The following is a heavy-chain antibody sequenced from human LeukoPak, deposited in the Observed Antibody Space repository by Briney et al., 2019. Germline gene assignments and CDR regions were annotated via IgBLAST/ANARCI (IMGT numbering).Heavy chain of an antibody. CDR1: GGTFSSYA. CDR3: ARDMLGYYYYYMDV. Sequence: SVKVSCKASGGTFSSYAISWVRQAPGQGLEWMGGIIPVFGTANYAQKFQGRVTITADESTSTAYMELSSLRSEGTAVYYCARDMLGYYYYYMDVWGKGTTVTVSS. D-gene: IGHD3-10*02. J-gene: IGHJ6*03. CDR2: IIPVFGTA. V-gene: IGHV1-69*13.